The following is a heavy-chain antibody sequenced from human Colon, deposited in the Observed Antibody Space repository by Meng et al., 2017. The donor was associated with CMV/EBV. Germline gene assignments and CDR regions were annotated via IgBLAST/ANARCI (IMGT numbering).Heavy chain of an antibody. CDR3: VGGNLVVPASDY. CDR1: GFTFSDYW. V-gene: IGHV3-7*04. D-gene: IGHD2-2*01. Sequence: GGSLRLSCAASGFTFSDYWMTWVRQAPGKGLEWVANIRQDASEKYYVDSVKGRFTISRDNAKNSLYLQLNSLRAEDTAVYYCVGGNLVVPASDYWGQGTLVTVSS. CDR2: IRQDASEK. J-gene: IGHJ4*02.